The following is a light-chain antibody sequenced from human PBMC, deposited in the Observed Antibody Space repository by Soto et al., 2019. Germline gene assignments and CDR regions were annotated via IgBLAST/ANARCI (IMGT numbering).Light chain of an antibody. CDR1: SSDVGGYNY. J-gene: IGLJ2*01. V-gene: IGLV2-8*01. Sequence: QSVLTQPPSASGSPGQSVTISCTGMSSDVGGYNYVSWYQQHPGKAPKLMIYEVTKRPSGVPDRFSGSKSGNTASLTVSGLLAEDEADYYCSSYAGSNSVLFGGGTKLTVL. CDR2: EVT. CDR3: SSYAGSNSVL.